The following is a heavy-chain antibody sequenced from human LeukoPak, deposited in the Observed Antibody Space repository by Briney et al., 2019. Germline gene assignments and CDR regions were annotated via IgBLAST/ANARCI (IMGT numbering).Heavy chain of an antibody. CDR3: ARDPPLYGSGGD. J-gene: IGHJ4*02. CDR2: INPNSGGT. Sequence: ASVTVSCTAPGYTFTGYYMHWVRQAPGQGLEWMGRINPNSGGTNYAQKFQGRVTMTRDTSISTAYMELSRLRSDDTAVYYCARDPPLYGSGGDWGQGTLVTVSS. CDR1: GYTFTGYY. D-gene: IGHD3-10*01. V-gene: IGHV1-2*06.